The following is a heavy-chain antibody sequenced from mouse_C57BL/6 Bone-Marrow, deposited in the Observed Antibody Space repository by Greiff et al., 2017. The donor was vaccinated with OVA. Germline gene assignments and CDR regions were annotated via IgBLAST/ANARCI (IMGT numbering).Heavy chain of an antibody. Sequence: EVMLVESVAELVRPGASVKLSCTASGFNIKNTYMHWVKQRPEQGLEWIGRIDPANGNTKYAPKFQGKATITADTSSNTAYLQLSGMTSEDDAIYCGARGGGDSEWYFDVWGTGTTVTVSA. D-gene: IGHD2-13*01. J-gene: IGHJ1*03. V-gene: IGHV14-3*01. CDR2: IDPANGNT. CDR1: GFNIKNTY. CDR3: ARGGGDSEWYFDV.